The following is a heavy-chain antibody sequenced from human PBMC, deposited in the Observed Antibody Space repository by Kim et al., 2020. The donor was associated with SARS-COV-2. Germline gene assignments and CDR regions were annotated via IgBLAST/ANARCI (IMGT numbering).Heavy chain of an antibody. CDR2: FDPEDGET. V-gene: IGHV1-24*01. CDR3: ATGVAVAGTSSDYYYYYGMDV. D-gene: IGHD6-19*01. Sequence: ASVKVSCKVSGYTLTELSMHWVRQAPGKGLEWMGGFDPEDGETIYAQKFQGRVTMTEDTPTDTAYMELSSLRSEDTGVYYCATGVAVAGTSSDYYYYYGMDVWGQGPTVTVSS. J-gene: IGHJ6*02. CDR1: GYTLTELS.